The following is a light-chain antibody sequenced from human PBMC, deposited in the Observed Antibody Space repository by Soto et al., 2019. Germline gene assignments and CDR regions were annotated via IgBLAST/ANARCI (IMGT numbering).Light chain of an antibody. J-gene: IGKJ4*01. CDR1: QSVSSN. Sequence: EIVMTQSPATLSVSPGERATLSCRASQSVSSNLAWYQQKPGQAPRLLIYGASTRATGIPARFSGSGSGTEFTLTISSLQSEDFEVYYCHQYNNWPPLTFGGGTKVEIK. CDR2: GAS. CDR3: HQYNNWPPLT. V-gene: IGKV3-15*01.